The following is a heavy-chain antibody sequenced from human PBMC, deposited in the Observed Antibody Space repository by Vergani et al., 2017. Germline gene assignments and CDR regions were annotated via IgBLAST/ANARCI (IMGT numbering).Heavy chain of an antibody. CDR1: GYTFSNYY. V-gene: IGHV1-46*03. J-gene: IGHJ4*02. D-gene: IGHD3-9*01. CDR2: INPSGGHT. CDR3: AIGDYGILTGYRY. Sequence: QVQVVQSGAEVKKSGASVKVSCKTSGYTFSNYYMHWVRQAPGQGLEWMGIINPSGGHTNYAQKFQGRVTMTRDTSTSTVYMELSSLRSGETAIYYCAIGDYGILTGYRYLGQGTLVTVSA.